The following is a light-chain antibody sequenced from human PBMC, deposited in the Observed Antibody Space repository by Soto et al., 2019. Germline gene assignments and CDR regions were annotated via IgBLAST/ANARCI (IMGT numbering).Light chain of an antibody. V-gene: IGKV1-39*01. CDR1: QSISSY. CDR2: AAS. CDR3: QQSYSTPPWT. J-gene: IGKJ1*01. Sequence: DIQMTQSPSSLSASVGDRVTITCRASQSISSYLNWYQQKPGKAPKLLLYAASSLQSGVPSRFSGSGSGTDLTLTISSLQPEDFSAYYCQQSYSTPPWTFGQGTKVEIK.